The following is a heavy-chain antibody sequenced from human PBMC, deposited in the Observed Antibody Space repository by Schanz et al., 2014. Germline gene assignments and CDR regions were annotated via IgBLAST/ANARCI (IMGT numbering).Heavy chain of an antibody. V-gene: IGHV4-4*02. J-gene: IGHJ4*02. CDR3: VRGVGAWEQRIFDY. CDR2: IYHNGDT. D-gene: IGHD1-26*01. CDR1: GGSIISSTW. Sequence: QVLLQESGPGVVKPSGTLSLTCAVSGGSIISSTWWGWVRQPPGKGLEWMGEIYHNGDTSFNPSLKVRATMSIDKAKKKFSLRLTSLTAADTALYYCVRGVGAWEQRIFDYWGKGTLVTVSS.